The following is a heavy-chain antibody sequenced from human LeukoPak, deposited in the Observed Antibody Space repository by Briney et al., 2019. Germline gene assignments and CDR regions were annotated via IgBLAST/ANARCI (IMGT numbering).Heavy chain of an antibody. J-gene: IGHJ5*02. Sequence: SETLSLTCAVYGGSFSGYYWSWIRQPPGKGLEWIGEINHSGSTNYNPSLKSRVTISVDTSKNQFSLKLSSVTAADTAVYYCARRGYSYGYVGSNWFDPWGQGTLVTVSS. CDR3: ARRGYSYGYVGSNWFDP. V-gene: IGHV4-34*01. CDR2: INHSGST. D-gene: IGHD5-18*01. CDR1: GGSFSGYY.